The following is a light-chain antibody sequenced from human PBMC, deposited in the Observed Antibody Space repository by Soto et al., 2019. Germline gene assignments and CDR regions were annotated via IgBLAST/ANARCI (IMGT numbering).Light chain of an antibody. CDR2: GAS. V-gene: IGKV3-20*01. J-gene: IGKJ5*01. CDR3: QQYGSSSIT. CDR1: QSVSSSY. Sequence: EIVLTQSPGTLSLSPGERATLSCRASQSVSSSYLAWYQQKPGQAPRLLIYGASSRATGIPDRFSGSGFGTDFTFTFSRLEPEDFAVYYCQQYGSSSITFGQGTRLEIK.